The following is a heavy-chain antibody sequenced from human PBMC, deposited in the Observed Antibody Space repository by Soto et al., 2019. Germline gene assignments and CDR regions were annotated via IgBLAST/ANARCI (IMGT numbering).Heavy chain of an antibody. CDR2: INPNSGGT. Sequence: QVQLVQSGAEVKKPGASVKVSCKASGYTFTGYYMHWVRQAPGQGLEWMGWINPNSGGTNYAQKLQGWVTMTRDTSLSHASMEQSRLRPDDTAVSYCARVPPIAYWYLDLWGRGTLVPISS. D-gene: IGHD2-21*01. CDR1: GYTFTGYY. V-gene: IGHV1-2*04. J-gene: IGHJ2*01. CDR3: ARVPPIAYWYLDL.